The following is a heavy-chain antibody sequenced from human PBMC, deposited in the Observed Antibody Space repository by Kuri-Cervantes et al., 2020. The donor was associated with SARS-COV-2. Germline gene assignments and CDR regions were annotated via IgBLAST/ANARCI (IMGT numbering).Heavy chain of an antibody. Sequence: LSLTCAASGFTFSSYAMSWVRQAPGRGLEWVSAISGSGGSTYYADSVKGRFTISRDNSKNTLYLQMNSLRAEDTAVYYCARTRSPRNIAVWYFDLWGRGTLVTVSS. V-gene: IGHV3-23*01. CDR1: GFTFSSYA. D-gene: IGHD6-19*01. J-gene: IGHJ2*01. CDR3: ARTRSPRNIAVWYFDL. CDR2: ISGSGGST.